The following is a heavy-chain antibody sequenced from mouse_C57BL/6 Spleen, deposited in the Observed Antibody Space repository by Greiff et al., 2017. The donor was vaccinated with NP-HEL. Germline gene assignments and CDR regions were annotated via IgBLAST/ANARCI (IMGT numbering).Heavy chain of an antibody. CDR1: GFTFSSYA. Sequence: EVQGVESGGGLVKPGGSLKLSCAASGFTFSSYAMSWVRPTPEKRLEWVATISDGGSYTYYPDNVKGRVTISRDNAKKNLYLQMSHLKSEDTAMYYCASYDYGFAYWGQGTLVTVSA. V-gene: IGHV5-4*01. J-gene: IGHJ3*01. CDR2: ISDGGSYT. D-gene: IGHD2-4*01. CDR3: ASYDYGFAY.